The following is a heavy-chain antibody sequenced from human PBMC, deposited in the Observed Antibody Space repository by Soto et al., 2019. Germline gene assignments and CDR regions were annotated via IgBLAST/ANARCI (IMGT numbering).Heavy chain of an antibody. V-gene: IGHV3-33*01. CDR3: AREGEEGVLTVYATLNYYYYGMDV. Sequence: GGSLRLSCAASGFTFSSYGMHWVRQAPGKGLEWVAVIWYDGSNKYYADSVKGRFTISRDNSKNTLYLQMNSLRAEDTAVYYCAREGEEGVLTVYATLNYYYYGMDVWGQGTTVTVSS. CDR1: GFTFSSYG. CDR2: IWYDGSNK. D-gene: IGHD2-8*01. J-gene: IGHJ6*02.